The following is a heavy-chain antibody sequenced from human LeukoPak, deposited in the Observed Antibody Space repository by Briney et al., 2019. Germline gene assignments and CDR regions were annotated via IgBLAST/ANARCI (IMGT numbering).Heavy chain of an antibody. J-gene: IGHJ6*02. CDR2: ISCDGSNK. V-gene: IGHV3-30*18. D-gene: IGHD2-15*01. CDR3: AKDGSGRYCSGGSCSFYYYGMDV. Sequence: GGSLRLSCAAFGFTFSSYGMHWVRQAPGKGLEWVAVISCDGSNKYYADSVKGRFTISRDNSKNTLYLQMNSLRAEDTAVYYCAKDGSGRYCSGGSCSFYYYGMDVWGQGTTVTVSS. CDR1: GFTFSSYG.